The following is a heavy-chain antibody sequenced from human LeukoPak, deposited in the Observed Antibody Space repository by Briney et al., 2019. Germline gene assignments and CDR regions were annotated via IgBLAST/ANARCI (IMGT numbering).Heavy chain of an antibody. J-gene: IGHJ4*02. CDR1: GGYMSRTSYY. Sequence: SETLSLTCTVSGGYMSRTSYYWSWIRQPAGKGLEWIGHIYTSGNTNYNPSLKSRVTISVDTSKNQFTLKLSSVTAADTAVYYCARGRYGWLPFDYWGQGTLVTVSS. V-gene: IGHV4-61*09. CDR2: IYTSGNT. D-gene: IGHD3-16*01. CDR3: ARGRYGWLPFDY.